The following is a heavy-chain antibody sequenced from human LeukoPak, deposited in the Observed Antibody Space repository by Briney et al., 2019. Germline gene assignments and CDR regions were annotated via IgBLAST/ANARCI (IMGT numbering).Heavy chain of an antibody. V-gene: IGHV3-23*01. CDR3: AKVSGGGLYYDGMNV. D-gene: IGHD1-14*01. J-gene: IGHJ6*02. CDR1: GFTFNNYA. Sequence: GGSLRLSCAASGFTFNNYAMNWVRQAPGKGLEWVSVISGSGGTTYYADSVKGRFTISRDSSKNTLYLQMNSLRAEDTAVYYCAKVSGGGLYYDGMNVWGQGTTVTVSS. CDR2: ISGSGGTT.